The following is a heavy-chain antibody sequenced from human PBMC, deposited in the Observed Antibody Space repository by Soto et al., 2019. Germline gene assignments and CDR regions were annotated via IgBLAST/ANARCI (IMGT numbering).Heavy chain of an antibody. D-gene: IGHD7-27*01. CDR1: GFTFSDNW. CDR3: TRGGTRTTYWGLFDS. Sequence: EVKVVESGGGLVQPGGSLRLSCAASGFTFSDNWMHWVRQPPGKGPVGVSRISGDASSTSYADSVKGRFTISRDSAKNTVYLQMDSLRVEDTAGYYCTRGGTRTTYWGLFDSWGQGTLVTVSS. V-gene: IGHV3-74*01. J-gene: IGHJ4*02. CDR2: ISGDASST.